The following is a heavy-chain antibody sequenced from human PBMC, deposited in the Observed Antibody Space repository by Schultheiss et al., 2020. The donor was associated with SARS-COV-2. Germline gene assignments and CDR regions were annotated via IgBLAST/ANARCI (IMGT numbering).Heavy chain of an antibody. V-gene: IGHV3-48*03. J-gene: IGHJ6*02. CDR1: GFTFSSYE. Sequence: GGSLRLSCAASGFTFSSYEMNWVRQAPGKGLEWVSYISSSGSTIYYADSVKGRFTISRDNAKNSLYLQMNSLRAEDTAVYYCARGGATVTIYYYGMDVWGQGTTVTVSS. D-gene: IGHD4-17*01. CDR2: ISSSGSTI. CDR3: ARGGATVTIYYYGMDV.